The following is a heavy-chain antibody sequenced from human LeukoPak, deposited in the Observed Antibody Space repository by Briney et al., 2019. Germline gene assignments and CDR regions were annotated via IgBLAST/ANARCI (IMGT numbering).Heavy chain of an antibody. V-gene: IGHV5-51*01. CDR1: GYSFTSYW. D-gene: IGHD5-12*01. CDR3: ARQRNSGYDGNWFDP. Sequence: GESLKISCKGSGYSFTSYWIGWVRQMPGKGLEWMGIIHPGDSDTRYSPSFQGQVTISADKSISTAYLQWSSLKASDTAMHYCARQRNSGYDGNWFDPWGQGTLVTVSS. J-gene: IGHJ5*02. CDR2: IHPGDSDT.